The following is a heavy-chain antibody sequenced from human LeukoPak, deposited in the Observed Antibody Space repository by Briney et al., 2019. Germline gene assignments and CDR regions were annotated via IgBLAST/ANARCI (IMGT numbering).Heavy chain of an antibody. V-gene: IGHV1-8*01. Sequence: ASVKVSCKASGYTFTSYDINWVRQATGQGLEWMGWMNPNSGNTGYAQKFQGRVTMTRNTSISTAYMELSRLRSEDTAVYYCARISYYYDSSGYYFGYWGQGTLVTVSS. CDR2: MNPNSGNT. CDR1: GYTFTSYD. D-gene: IGHD3-22*01. J-gene: IGHJ4*02. CDR3: ARISYYYDSSGYYFGY.